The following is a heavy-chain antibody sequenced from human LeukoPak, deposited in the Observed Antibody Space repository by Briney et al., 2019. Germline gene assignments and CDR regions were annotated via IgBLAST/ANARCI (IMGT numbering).Heavy chain of an antibody. V-gene: IGHV3-21*01. CDR2: ISSSSSYI. D-gene: IGHD3-16*01. Sequence: PGGSLRLSCAASGFPFSNYRMNWVRPAPGKGLEWVSSISSSSSYIYYADSVKGRFTISRDNAKNSLYLQMNSLRAEDTAVYYCARDFHDYFPWGQGTLVTVSS. CDR1: GFPFSNYR. CDR3: ARDFHDYFP. J-gene: IGHJ5*02.